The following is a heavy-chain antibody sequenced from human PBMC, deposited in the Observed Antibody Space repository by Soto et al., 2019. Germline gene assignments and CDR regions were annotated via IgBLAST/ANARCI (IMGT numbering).Heavy chain of an antibody. CDR1: GFTFSSYA. D-gene: IGHD4-17*01. Sequence: PGGSLRLSCAASGFTFSSYAMSWVRQAPGKGLEWVSAISGSGGSTYYADSVKGRFTISRDNSKNMLYLQMNSLRAEDTAVYYCAKVGDYGDYVGAFDTWGQGTMVTVSS. V-gene: IGHV3-23*01. CDR2: ISGSGGST. J-gene: IGHJ3*02. CDR3: AKVGDYGDYVGAFDT.